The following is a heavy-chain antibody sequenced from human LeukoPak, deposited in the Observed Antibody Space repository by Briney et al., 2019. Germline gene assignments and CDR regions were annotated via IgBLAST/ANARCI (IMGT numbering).Heavy chain of an antibody. J-gene: IGHJ4*02. CDR2: IRYDGSNK. CDR1: GFTFSSYA. Sequence: GSLRLSCAASGFTFSSYAMHWVRQAPGKGLEWVAFIRYDGSNKYYADSVKGRFTISRDNSKNTLYLQMNSLRAEDTAVYYCARDRGGPFDYWGQGTLVTVSS. D-gene: IGHD2-15*01. V-gene: IGHV3-30*02. CDR3: ARDRGGPFDY.